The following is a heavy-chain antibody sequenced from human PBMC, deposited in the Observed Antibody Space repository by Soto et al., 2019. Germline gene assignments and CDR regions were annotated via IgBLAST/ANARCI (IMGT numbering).Heavy chain of an antibody. CDR3: ARAPVERALLFGGNPDYYDDLAV. CDR2: IYYSGTT. CDR1: GGSINHYY. V-gene: IGHV4-59*12. Sequence: SETLSVTCTVSGGSINHYYWTWSRQPPWKGLEWMGYIYYSGTTTNYNPSLKSRVTLSVDTSKNQFSLKLSSVTAADTAVYYCARAPVERALLFGGNPDYYDDLAVWGQGTTVTVS. J-gene: IGHJ6*02. D-gene: IGHD2-15*01.